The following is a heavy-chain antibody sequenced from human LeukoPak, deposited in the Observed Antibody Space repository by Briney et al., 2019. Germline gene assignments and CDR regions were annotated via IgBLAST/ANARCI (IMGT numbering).Heavy chain of an antibody. CDR3: ARDSYGALDF. CDR2: ISPNSGGT. CDR1: GYTFTGYF. J-gene: IGHJ4*02. V-gene: IGHV1-2*02. D-gene: IGHD1-26*01. Sequence: GASVKVSCKASGYTFTGYFTHWVRQAPGLGLEWMGWISPNSGGTNYAQKFQGRVTMTRDTSISTAYMELSRLRSDDTAVYYCARDSYGALDFWGQGTLVTVSS.